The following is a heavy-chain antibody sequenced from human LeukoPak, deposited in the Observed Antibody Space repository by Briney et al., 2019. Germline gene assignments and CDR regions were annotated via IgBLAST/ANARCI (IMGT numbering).Heavy chain of an antibody. CDR1: GFTFSSYA. J-gene: IGHJ6*03. V-gene: IGHV3-64*01. Sequence: GGSLRLSCAASGFTFSSYAMHWVRQAPGKGLEYVSAISSNGGSTYYANSVKGRFTISRDNSKNTLYLQMGSLRAEDMAVYYCARPDYYYYYMDVWGKGTTVTVFS. CDR3: ARPDYYYYYMDV. CDR2: ISSNGGST.